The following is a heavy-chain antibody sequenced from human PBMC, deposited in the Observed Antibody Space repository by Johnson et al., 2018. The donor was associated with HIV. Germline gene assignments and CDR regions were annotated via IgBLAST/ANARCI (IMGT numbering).Heavy chain of an antibody. Sequence: VQLVESGGGLVQPGGSLRLSCAASGFTFSSYWMSWVRQAPGTGLEWVANINHDGSHKHHADSVKVRFTISRDNAKRSLHLQMNSLRAEDTALYYCASAGSLYAFDIWGQGTMVTVSS. CDR1: GFTFSSYW. V-gene: IGHV3-7*05. D-gene: IGHD1-26*01. CDR2: INHDGSHK. CDR3: ASAGSLYAFDI. J-gene: IGHJ3*02.